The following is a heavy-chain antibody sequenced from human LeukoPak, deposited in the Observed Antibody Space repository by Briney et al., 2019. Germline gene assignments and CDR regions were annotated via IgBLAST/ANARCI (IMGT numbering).Heavy chain of an antibody. Sequence: GGSLRLSCAASGFTFNSYNMSWVRQAPGKGLEWVSYISGSSNTIYYADSVKGRFTISRDNANNSLYLQMNSLRAEDTAVYYCARETKYCGDGSCSKTFDYWGQGTLVTVSS. CDR1: GFTFNSYN. CDR2: ISGSSNTI. J-gene: IGHJ4*02. D-gene: IGHD2-15*01. CDR3: ARETKYCGDGSCSKTFDY. V-gene: IGHV3-48*04.